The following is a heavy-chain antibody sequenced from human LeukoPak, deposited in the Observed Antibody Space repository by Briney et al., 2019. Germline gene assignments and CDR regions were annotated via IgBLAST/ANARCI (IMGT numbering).Heavy chain of an antibody. D-gene: IGHD3-3*01. CDR3: ARGRFLDAFDI. Sequence: PSETLSLTCTVSGGSISSYYWSWIRQPPGKGLEWIGYIYYSGSTKYKPSLKSRVTISVDTSKNQFSLMLSSVTAADTAVYYCARGRFLDAFDIWGQGTMVTVSS. J-gene: IGHJ3*02. CDR1: GGSISSYY. V-gene: IGHV4-59*01. CDR2: IYYSGST.